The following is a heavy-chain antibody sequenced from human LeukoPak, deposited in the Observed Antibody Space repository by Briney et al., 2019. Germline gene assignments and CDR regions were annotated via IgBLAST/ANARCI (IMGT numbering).Heavy chain of an antibody. CDR3: ARVHPCDSQKRGVDY. CDR1: GYTFTSYG. Sequence: GASVKVSCKASGYTFTSYGISWVRQAPGQGREWMGWISAYNGNTNYAQKLQGRVTMTTDTSTSTAYMELRSLRSDDAAVYYCARVHPCDSQKRGVDYWGQGTLVTVSS. V-gene: IGHV1-18*01. D-gene: IGHD3-22*01. CDR2: ISAYNGNT. J-gene: IGHJ4*02.